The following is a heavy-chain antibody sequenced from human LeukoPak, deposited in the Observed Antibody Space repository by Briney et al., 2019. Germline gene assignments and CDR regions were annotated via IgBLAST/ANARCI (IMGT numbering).Heavy chain of an antibody. V-gene: IGHV3-13*04. Sequence: GGSLRLCCAASGFTFSNYDMHWVRQATGKGLEWVSAIGTAGDTYYQGSVRGRFTMSRENAKNSLYLQMNSLTAGDTAVYYCARGANTHFDYWGQGILVTVSS. J-gene: IGHJ4*02. CDR3: ARGANTHFDY. CDR2: IGTAGDT. D-gene: IGHD1-26*01. CDR1: GFTFSNYD.